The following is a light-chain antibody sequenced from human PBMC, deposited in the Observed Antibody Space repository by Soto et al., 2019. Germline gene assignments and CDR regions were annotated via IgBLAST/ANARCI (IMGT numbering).Light chain of an antibody. J-gene: IGKJ4*01. CDR2: GAS. Sequence: EIVMTQSPATLSVSPGERATLSCRASQSVSSNLAWYQQKPGQAPRLLIFGASTRATGTPARFSGSGSETEFTLTISCLQSDDFAVYYCQQYSDWPLTFGGGTKVEIK. CDR1: QSVSSN. CDR3: QQYSDWPLT. V-gene: IGKV3D-15*01.